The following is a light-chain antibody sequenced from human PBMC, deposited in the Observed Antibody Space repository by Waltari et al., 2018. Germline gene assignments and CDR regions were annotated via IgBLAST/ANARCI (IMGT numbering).Light chain of an antibody. CDR1: QGSSNS. V-gene: IGKV1-27*01. Sequence: DIQMTQSPSSPSASVGDRVIITCRTSQGSSNSFAWYQQKPGKVPKLLIYAASTLQSGGPSRFSGSGSGTDFTLTISSLQPEDVATYYCQKYSSAPLTFGGGTKVEIK. J-gene: IGKJ4*01. CDR3: QKYSSAPLT. CDR2: AAS.